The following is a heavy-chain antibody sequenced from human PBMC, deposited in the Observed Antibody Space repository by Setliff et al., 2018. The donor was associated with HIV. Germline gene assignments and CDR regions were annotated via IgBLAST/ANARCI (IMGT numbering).Heavy chain of an antibody. D-gene: IGHD3-3*01. Sequence: ASVKVSCKASGYTFPNYGITWVRQAPGQGLEWMGWISAYNGNTKYAQRIQGRVTMTTDTFTSTAYMELRSLRSGDTAVYYCARVTRFLESFSTKNYFDYWGQGTLVTVSS. V-gene: IGHV1-18*04. CDR1: GYTFPNYG. CDR2: ISAYNGNT. CDR3: ARVTRFLESFSTKNYFDY. J-gene: IGHJ4*02.